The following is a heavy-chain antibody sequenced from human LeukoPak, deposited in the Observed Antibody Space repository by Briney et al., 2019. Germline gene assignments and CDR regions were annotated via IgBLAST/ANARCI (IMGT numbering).Heavy chain of an antibody. D-gene: IGHD4-17*01. CDR1: GGTFSSYA. Sequence: GASAKVSCKASGGTFSSYAISWVRQAPGQGLEWMGRIIPILGIANYAQKFQGRVTITADKSTSTAYMELSSLRSEDTAVYYCARPVGDYEGDYFDYWGQGTLVTVSS. CDR3: ARPVGDYEGDYFDY. V-gene: IGHV1-69*04. J-gene: IGHJ4*02. CDR2: IIPILGIA.